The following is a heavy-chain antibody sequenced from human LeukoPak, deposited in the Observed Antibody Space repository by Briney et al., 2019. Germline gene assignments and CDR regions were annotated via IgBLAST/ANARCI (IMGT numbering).Heavy chain of an antibody. V-gene: IGHV4-59*08. CDR1: GGSMSSFY. J-gene: IGHJ4*02. CDR3: GRYISSGVDY. Sequence: SETLSLTCSVSGGSMSSFYWGWIRQPPGKGLEWIGSIYYSGSTYHNPSLRSRVTISVDTSKNQFSLKLNSVTAADTAVYYCGRYISSGVDYWGQGTLVTVSS. CDR2: IYYSGST. D-gene: IGHD3-22*01.